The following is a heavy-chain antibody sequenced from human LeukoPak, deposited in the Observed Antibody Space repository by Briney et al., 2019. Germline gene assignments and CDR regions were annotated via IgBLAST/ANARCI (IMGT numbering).Heavy chain of an antibody. J-gene: IGHJ4*02. CDR1: GFTFSTYA. CDR3: AREMRAYSGSFQTDY. Sequence: PGGSLRLSCAASGFTFSTYAMNWVPQAPGKGLERVSYISSSSSTIYYADSVKGRFTISRDNAKNSLYLQMNSLRAEDTAVYYCAREMRAYSGSFQTDYWGQGSLVSVSS. CDR2: ISSSSSTI. V-gene: IGHV3-48*01. D-gene: IGHD1-26*01.